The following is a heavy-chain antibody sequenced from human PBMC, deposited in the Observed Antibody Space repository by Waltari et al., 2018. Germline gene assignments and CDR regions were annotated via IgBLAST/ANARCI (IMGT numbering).Heavy chain of an antibody. D-gene: IGHD2-15*01. CDR2: FDLEDGET. CDR1: GYTLTELS. J-gene: IGHJ6*02. CDR3: ATLMVVAASDFYYYYGMDV. V-gene: IGHV1-24*01. Sequence: QVQLVQSGAEVKKPGASVKVSCKVSGYTLTELSMHWVRQAPGKGLEWMGGFDLEDGETSYAQKFQGRVTMTADTSTDTAYMELSSLRSEDTAVYYCATLMVVAASDFYYYYGMDVWGQGTTVTVSS.